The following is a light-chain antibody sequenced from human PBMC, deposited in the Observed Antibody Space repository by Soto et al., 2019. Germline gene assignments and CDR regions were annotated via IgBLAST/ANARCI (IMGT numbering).Light chain of an antibody. CDR1: SSNIGAAYD. Sequence: QSVLTQPPSVSGAPGQKVTISCTRSSSNIGAAYDVHWYQHLPGTAPQLLFYGNNNRPSGVPYRFSGSKSDTSASLAITRLQAEDEADYYCQSYDSSLSGWVFGGGTKLTVL. CDR2: GNN. CDR3: QSYDSSLSGWV. J-gene: IGLJ3*02. V-gene: IGLV1-40*01.